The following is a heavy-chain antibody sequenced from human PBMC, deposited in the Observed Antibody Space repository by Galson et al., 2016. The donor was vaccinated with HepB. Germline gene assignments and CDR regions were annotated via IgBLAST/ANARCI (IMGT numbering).Heavy chain of an antibody. V-gene: IGHV3-23*01. J-gene: IGHJ4*02. CDR1: GFTFTTYA. Sequence: SLRLSCAASGFTFTTYAMNWVRQAPGKGLEWVSAIGGSGSTTYYADSVKGRFTISRDNSKNTLYLQMDRLRADDTAVYYCAKVFGVGFLSAYDYWGQGTLCTFSS. CDR2: IGGSGSTT. CDR3: AKVFGVGFLSAYDY. D-gene: IGHD3-3*01.